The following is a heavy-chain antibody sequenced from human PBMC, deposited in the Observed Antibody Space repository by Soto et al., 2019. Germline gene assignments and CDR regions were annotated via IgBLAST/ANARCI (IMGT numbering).Heavy chain of an antibody. J-gene: IGHJ4*02. D-gene: IGHD2-15*01. CDR2: ISGSGGRA. CDR3: AKGWGGTHY. Sequence: EVQLLESGGGLVEPGGSLRLSCAASGFTFSSYDLSWVRQTPGKGLEWVSGISGSGGRANYADSVKGRFTISRDNSKNTLYLQMSSLRAEDTAVYYCAKGWGGTHYWGQGTLVTVSS. CDR1: GFTFSSYD. V-gene: IGHV3-23*01.